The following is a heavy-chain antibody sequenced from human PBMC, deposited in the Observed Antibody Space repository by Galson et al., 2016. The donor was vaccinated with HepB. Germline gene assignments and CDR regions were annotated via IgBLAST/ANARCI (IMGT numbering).Heavy chain of an antibody. V-gene: IGHV3-48*04. J-gene: IGHJ4*02. CDR2: ISSYSSTT. D-gene: IGHD4-23*01. CDR3: ARDLWRGGRIDY. Sequence: SLRLSCAASGFTFSLYSMNWVRQAPGKGLKWVSYISSYSSTTHYADSVKGRFTISRDNAKNTLYLQMNSLRAEDTAVYYCARDLWRGGRIDYWGQGTLVTVSS. CDR1: GFTFSLYS.